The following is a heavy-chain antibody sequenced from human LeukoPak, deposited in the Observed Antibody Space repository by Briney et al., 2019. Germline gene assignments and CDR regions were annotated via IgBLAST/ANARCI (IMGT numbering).Heavy chain of an antibody. V-gene: IGHV3-30-3*01. CDR1: GFTFSSYA. CDR3: ARVASSGWSGNDY. J-gene: IGHJ4*02. CDR2: ISYDGSNK. Sequence: PGGSLRPSCAASGFTFSSYAMHWVRQAPGKGLEWVAVISYDGSNKYYADSVKGRFTISRDNSKNTLYLQMNSLRAEDTAVYYCARVASSGWSGNDYWGQGTLVTVSS. D-gene: IGHD6-19*01.